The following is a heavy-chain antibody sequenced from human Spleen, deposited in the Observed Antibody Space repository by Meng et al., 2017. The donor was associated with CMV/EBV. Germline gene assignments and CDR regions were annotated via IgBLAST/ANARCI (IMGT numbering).Heavy chain of an antibody. Sequence: GESLKISCAASGFSFDDYAMHWVRQAPGKGLEWVSLISWDGGSTYYADSVKGRFTISRDNSRNSLYLQMNSLRAEDTALYYCARDRPYDSTSFDPWGQGTLVTVSS. CDR1: GFSFDDYA. CDR3: ARDRPYDSTSFDP. CDR2: ISWDGGST. V-gene: IGHV3-43D*03. J-gene: IGHJ5*02. D-gene: IGHD3-22*01.